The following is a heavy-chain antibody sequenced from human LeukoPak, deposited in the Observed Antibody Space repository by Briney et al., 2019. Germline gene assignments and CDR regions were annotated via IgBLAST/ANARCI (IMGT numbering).Heavy chain of an antibody. V-gene: IGHV3-53*01. D-gene: IGHD2-2*01. CDR3: AARDCSTTSCCGGLFDY. Sequence: GGSLRLSCAASGLSVSSKYMNWVRQAPGKGLEWVSLLYSGGSTYYADSVKGRFTISRDSSKNTVYLQMNSLRAEDTAVYYCAARDCSTTSCCGGLFDYWGQGTLVTVSS. J-gene: IGHJ4*02. CDR1: GLSVSSKY. CDR2: LYSGGST.